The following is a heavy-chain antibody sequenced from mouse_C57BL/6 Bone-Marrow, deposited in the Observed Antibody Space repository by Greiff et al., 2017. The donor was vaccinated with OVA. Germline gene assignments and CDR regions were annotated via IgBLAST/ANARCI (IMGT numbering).Heavy chain of an antibody. CDR1: GYTFTSYG. CDR3: ARRRWLLREGPNY. Sequence: QVQLQQSGAELARPGASVKLSCKASGYTFTSYGISWVKQRTGQGLEWIGEIYPRSGNPYYNEKFKGKATLTADKSSSTAYMELRSLTSEDSAVYFCARRRWLLREGPNYWGQGTTLTVSS. CDR2: IYPRSGNP. D-gene: IGHD2-3*01. V-gene: IGHV1-81*01. J-gene: IGHJ2*01.